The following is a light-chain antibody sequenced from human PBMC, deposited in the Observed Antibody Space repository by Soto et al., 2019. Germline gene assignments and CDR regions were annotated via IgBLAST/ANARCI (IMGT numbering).Light chain of an antibody. Sequence: QSALTQPASVSGSPGQSITISCTGTSSDVGSYNLVTWYQQHPGKAPKLMIYEVTKRPSGVSNRFSGSKSGNTASLTISGLQAEDEADYYCCSYAGSGTYVFGTGTRSPS. CDR3: CSYAGSGTYV. CDR1: SSDVGSYNL. V-gene: IGLV2-23*02. CDR2: EVT. J-gene: IGLJ1*01.